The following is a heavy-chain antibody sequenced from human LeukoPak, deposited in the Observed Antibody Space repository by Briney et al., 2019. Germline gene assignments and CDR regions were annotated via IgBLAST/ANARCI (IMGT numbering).Heavy chain of an antibody. Sequence: GGSLRLSCAASGFTFSSQNMNWARQAPGKGLEWVAYISTSGDSAKYADSVEGRFTISRDNAENSLYLLMNSLRVEDTAVYYCVKNGWLDYWGQGILVTVSS. J-gene: IGHJ4*02. V-gene: IGHV3-21*06. CDR1: GFTFSSQN. CDR2: ISTSGDSA. D-gene: IGHD6-19*01. CDR3: VKNGWLDY.